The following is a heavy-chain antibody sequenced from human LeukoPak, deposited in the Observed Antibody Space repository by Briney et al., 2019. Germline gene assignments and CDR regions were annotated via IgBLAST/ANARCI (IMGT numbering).Heavy chain of an antibody. CDR2: VDSDGTTT. V-gene: IGHV3-74*01. J-gene: IGHJ5*02. CDR3: VRDRIGFDL. CDR1: GFTFNNYW. Sequence: PGWSLRLSCAAFGFTFNNYWMHWVPQAPGKGLVGVSRVDSDGTTTAYADSVKGRFTVSRDNAKNTVFLQMNSLRAEGTAVYSGVRDRIGFDLWGQGSLGAVSS.